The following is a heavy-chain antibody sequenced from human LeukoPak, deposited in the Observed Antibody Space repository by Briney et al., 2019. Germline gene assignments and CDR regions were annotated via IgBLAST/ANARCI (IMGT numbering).Heavy chain of an antibody. Sequence: ASVKVSCKASGYTFTSYGISWVRQAPGQGLEWMGWISAYNGNTNYAQKLQGRVTMTTDTSTSTAYMELRSLRSDDTAVYYCARKAWGFGELNYYYYMDVWGKGTTVTVSS. CDR2: ISAYNGNT. CDR1: GYTFTSYG. CDR3: ARKAWGFGELNYYYYMDV. D-gene: IGHD3-10*01. V-gene: IGHV1-18*01. J-gene: IGHJ6*03.